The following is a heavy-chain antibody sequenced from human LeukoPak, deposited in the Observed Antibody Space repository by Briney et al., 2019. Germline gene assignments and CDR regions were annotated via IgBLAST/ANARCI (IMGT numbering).Heavy chain of an antibody. CDR1: GASISNNSDY. V-gene: IGHV4-39*01. CDR3: ARGDIVGATGAPGYYFDY. Sequence: SETLSLTCTVSGASISNNSDYWGWIRQPPGKGLEWIGSIYYSATTFYNPSLKSRVTIFVDTSKNQFSLRLSSVTAADTAVYYCARGDIVGATGAPGYYFDYWGQGTLVTVSS. J-gene: IGHJ4*02. CDR2: IYYSATT. D-gene: IGHD1-26*01.